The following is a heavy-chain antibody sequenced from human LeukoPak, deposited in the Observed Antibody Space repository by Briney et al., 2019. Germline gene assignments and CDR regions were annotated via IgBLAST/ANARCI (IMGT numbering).Heavy chain of an antibody. Sequence: SVTLSCKASGGTFTSYAISWVRQAPGQGLEWMGGIIPIFGTATYAQKFLGRVAITSEESTNTPYMELSSLRSEAAAAYYCASRPELGYYYYGMDVGGQGTRVTVS. V-gene: IGHV1-69*13. CDR2: IIPIFGTA. D-gene: IGHD6-13*01. J-gene: IGHJ6*02. CDR1: GGTFTSYA. CDR3: ASRPELGYYYYGMDV.